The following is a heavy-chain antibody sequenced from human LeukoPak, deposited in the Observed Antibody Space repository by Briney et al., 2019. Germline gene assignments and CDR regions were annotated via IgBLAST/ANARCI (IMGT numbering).Heavy chain of an antibody. CDR2: ISSSSSYI. CDR1: GFTFSSYS. V-gene: IGHV3-21*01. J-gene: IGHJ4*02. Sequence: GGSLRLSCAASGFTFSSYSMNWVRQAPGKGLEWVSSISSSSSYIYYADSVKGRFTISRDNAKNSLYLQMNSLRAEDTAVYYCARGDIVVVPAALDYRGQGTLVTVSS. D-gene: IGHD2-2*01. CDR3: ARGDIVVVPAALDY.